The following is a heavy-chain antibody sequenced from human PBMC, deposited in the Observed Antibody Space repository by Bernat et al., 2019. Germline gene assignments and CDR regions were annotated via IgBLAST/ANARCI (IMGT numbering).Heavy chain of an antibody. Sequence: QVQLVQSGAEVKKPGSSVKVSYKASGGTFSSYTISWVRQAPGQGLEWMGRIIPILGIANYAQKFQGRVTITADKSTSTAYMELSSLRSEDTAVYYCARSRDGYNQDYWGQGTLVTVSS. CDR3: ARSRDGYNQDY. J-gene: IGHJ4*02. V-gene: IGHV1-69*02. CDR2: IIPILGIA. D-gene: IGHD5-24*01. CDR1: GGTFSSYT.